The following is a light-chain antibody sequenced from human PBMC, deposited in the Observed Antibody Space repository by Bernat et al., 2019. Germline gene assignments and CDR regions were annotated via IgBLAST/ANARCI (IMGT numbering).Light chain of an antibody. J-gene: IGKJ3*01. CDR3: QQYDNLPTFT. CDR1: QNIRKY. CDR2: DAS. V-gene: IGKV1-33*01. Sequence: DIQMTQSPSSLSASVGDRVSISCQASQNIRKYLNWYQQKAGKAPNVLIYDASNLETGVPSRFSGSGSVTLFTLTINNLQPEDSATYYCQQYDNLPTFTFGPGTKVEIE.